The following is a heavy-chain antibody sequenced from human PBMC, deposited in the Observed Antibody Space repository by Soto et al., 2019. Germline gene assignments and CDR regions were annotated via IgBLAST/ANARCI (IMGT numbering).Heavy chain of an antibody. Sequence: PGGSLRLSCAASGFTFISYGMHWVRQAPGKGLEWVAVISYDGSNKYYADSVKGRFTISRDNSKSTLYLQMNSLRAEDTAVYYCAKDLYCSGGSCYGFDYWGQGTLVTVSS. J-gene: IGHJ4*02. CDR2: ISYDGSNK. V-gene: IGHV3-30*18. CDR1: GFTFISYG. CDR3: AKDLYCSGGSCYGFDY. D-gene: IGHD2-15*01.